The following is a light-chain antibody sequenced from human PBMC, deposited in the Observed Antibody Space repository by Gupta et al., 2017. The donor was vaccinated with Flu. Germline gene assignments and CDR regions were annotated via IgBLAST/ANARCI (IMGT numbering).Light chain of an antibody. CDR3: QVWDTSSYPRWV. V-gene: IGLV3-21*02. Sequence: SYVLTQPPSVSVAPGQTARITCGGSDIGSKSVHWYQQKPGQAPVLVVYDDRDRPSGIPERFSGSNPENTATLTISGVEVGDEADYYCQVWDTSSYPRWVFGGGTKLTVL. J-gene: IGLJ3*02. CDR2: DDR. CDR1: DIGSKS.